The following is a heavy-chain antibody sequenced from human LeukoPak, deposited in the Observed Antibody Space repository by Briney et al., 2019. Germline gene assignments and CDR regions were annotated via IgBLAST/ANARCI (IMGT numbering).Heavy chain of an antibody. V-gene: IGHV1-69*06. CDR3: ATVDHYYGSGGYYTGY. J-gene: IGHJ4*02. CDR1: GGTFSSYA. D-gene: IGHD3-10*01. Sequence: SVKVSCKASGGTFSSYAISWVRQAPGQGLEWMGGIIPIFGTANYAQKFQGRVTITADKSTSTAYMELSSLRSEDTAVYYCATVDHYYGSGGYYTGYWGQGTLVTVSS. CDR2: IIPIFGTA.